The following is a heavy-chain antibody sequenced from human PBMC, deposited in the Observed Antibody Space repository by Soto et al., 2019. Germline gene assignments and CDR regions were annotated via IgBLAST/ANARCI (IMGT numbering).Heavy chain of an antibody. CDR2: INHSGST. CDR3: ASSSSRSDWYFDL. V-gene: IGHV4-34*01. J-gene: IGHJ2*01. CDR1: GGSFSGYY. D-gene: IGHD6-6*01. Sequence: LSLTCAVYGGSFSGYYWSWIRQPPGKGLEWIGEINHSGSTNYNPSLKSRVTISVDTSKNQFSLKLSSVTAADTAVYYCASSSSRSDWYFDLWGRGTLVTVSS.